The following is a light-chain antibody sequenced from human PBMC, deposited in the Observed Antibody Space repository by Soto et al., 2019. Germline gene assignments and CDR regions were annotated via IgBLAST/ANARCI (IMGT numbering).Light chain of an antibody. Sequence: EILMTQSPATMSVSPGERATLSCRASQPIASNVAWYQQRPGQPPRLLIFGASTRASDVPDGFTGSGSGSQFTPTIASLHSEDFAVYFCQQYNNWPYTLGQGTKVDIK. J-gene: IGKJ2*01. CDR1: QPIASN. CDR3: QQYNNWPYT. CDR2: GAS. V-gene: IGKV3-15*01.